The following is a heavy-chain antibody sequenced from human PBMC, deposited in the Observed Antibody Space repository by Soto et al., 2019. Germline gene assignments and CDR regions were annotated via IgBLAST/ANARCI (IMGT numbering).Heavy chain of an antibody. CDR3: AIPGKGQLGDY. CDR2: IYYSGST. Sequence: SDPLSRTCTVSGGSISSSIYYWDWIRQPPGKVLEWIGSIYYSGSTYYNTSLKSRVTISVDTSKNQFSLKLSSVTAADTAVYYCAIPGKGQLGDYWGQGTLVTVSS. CDR1: GGSISSSIYY. J-gene: IGHJ4*02. V-gene: IGHV4-39*01. D-gene: IGHD6-6*01.